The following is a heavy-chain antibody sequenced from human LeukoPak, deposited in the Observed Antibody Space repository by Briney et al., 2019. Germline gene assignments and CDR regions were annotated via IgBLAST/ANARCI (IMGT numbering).Heavy chain of an antibody. Sequence: PGGSLRLSCAASGFTFSSYGMHWVRQAPGKGLEWVAVISYDGSNKYYADSVKGRFTISRDNSKNTLYLQMNSLRAEDTAVYYCAKEAPRKRQIDYWGQGTLVTVSS. V-gene: IGHV3-30*18. J-gene: IGHJ4*02. CDR3: AKEAPRKRQIDY. CDR1: GFTFSSYG. CDR2: ISYDGSNK.